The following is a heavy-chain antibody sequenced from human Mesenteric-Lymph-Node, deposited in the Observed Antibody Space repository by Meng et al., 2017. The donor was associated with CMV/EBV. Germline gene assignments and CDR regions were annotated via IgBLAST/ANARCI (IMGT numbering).Heavy chain of an antibody. D-gene: IGHD6-19*01. CDR3: ARVPIGSSGWYAYFDY. J-gene: IGHJ4*02. V-gene: IGHV3-30*09. CDR1: GFTFSSYA. CDR2: ISYDGSNA. Sequence: GESLKISCAASGFTFSSYAMHWVRQAPGKGLEWVAIISYDGSNAYYADSVKGRFAISRDNSKKTLYLQMNNLRAEDTAVYYCARVPIGSSGWYAYFDYWGQGTLVTVSS.